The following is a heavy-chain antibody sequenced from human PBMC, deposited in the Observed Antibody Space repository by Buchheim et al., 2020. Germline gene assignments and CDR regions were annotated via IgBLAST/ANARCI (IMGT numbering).Heavy chain of an antibody. CDR1: GFTFSDYE. J-gene: IGHJ4*02. Sequence: EVQLVESGGDLVQPGGSLRLSCAASGFTFSDYEMHWVRQSTGKGLEWVSAIGTAGDTYYPDSVKGRFTISSENAKKSLYLLMNGLRAEDTAVYYCARGVPGKYFDYWGQGTL. CDR2: IGTAGDT. D-gene: IGHD1-14*01. CDR3: ARGVPGKYFDY. V-gene: IGHV3-13*01.